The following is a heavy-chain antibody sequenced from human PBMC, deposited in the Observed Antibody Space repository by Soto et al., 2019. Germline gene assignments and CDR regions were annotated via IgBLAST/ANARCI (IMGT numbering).Heavy chain of an antibody. CDR3: ARTEWIQLWFDY. Sequence: QVQLLESGPGLVKPSQTLSLICNVSGASISSGGYYWSWIRQRPGGGLEWLGFIYYSGISPYNPSLKSRATISVDTSKNQFSLKLISVTAADTAVYYCARTEWIQLWFDYWGQGALVTVS. D-gene: IGHD5-18*01. CDR1: GASISSGGYY. J-gene: IGHJ4*02. CDR2: IYYSGIS. V-gene: IGHV4-31*03.